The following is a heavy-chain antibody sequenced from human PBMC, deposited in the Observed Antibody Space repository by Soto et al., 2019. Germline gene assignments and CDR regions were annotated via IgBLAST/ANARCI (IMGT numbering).Heavy chain of an antibody. Sequence: ASVKVSCKASGYTFTSYGISWVRQAPGQGLEWMGWISAYNGNTNYAQKLQGRVTMTTDTSTSTAYMELRSLRSDDTAVYYFARADLGSSSWYVFHYYYGMDVWGQGTTVTVSS. CDR2: ISAYNGNT. D-gene: IGHD6-13*01. J-gene: IGHJ6*02. CDR3: ARADLGSSSWYVFHYYYGMDV. CDR1: GYTFTSYG. V-gene: IGHV1-18*01.